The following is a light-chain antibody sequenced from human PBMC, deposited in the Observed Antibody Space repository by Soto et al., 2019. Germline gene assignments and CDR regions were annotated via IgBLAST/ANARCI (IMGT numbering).Light chain of an antibody. V-gene: IGLV2-14*01. Sequence: QSVLTRPPSVSGSPGQSITISCTGTSSDVGAYNYVSWYQQYPGKAPKLMIYGVTNRPSGVSNRFSGSMTGNTASLTISGLQAEDEADYYCFAHRGGDSHVFGTGTKVTV. J-gene: IGLJ1*01. CDR3: FAHRGGDSHV. CDR2: GVT. CDR1: SSDVGAYNY.